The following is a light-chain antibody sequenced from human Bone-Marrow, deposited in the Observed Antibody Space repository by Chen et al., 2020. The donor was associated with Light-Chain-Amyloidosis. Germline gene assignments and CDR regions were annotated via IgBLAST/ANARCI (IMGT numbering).Light chain of an antibody. CDR2: DVS. CDR1: SSDVGGYNY. CDR3: SSYTSSSTLDWV. V-gene: IGLV2-14*01. Sequence: QFSLTHPPSGSGPPGHSTTISCTVPSSDVGGYNYVSCYQQHPGKAPKLMIYDVSNRPSGVSNRFSGSKSGNTASLTISGLQAEDEADYYCSSYTSSSTLDWVFGGGTKLTVL. J-gene: IGLJ3*02.